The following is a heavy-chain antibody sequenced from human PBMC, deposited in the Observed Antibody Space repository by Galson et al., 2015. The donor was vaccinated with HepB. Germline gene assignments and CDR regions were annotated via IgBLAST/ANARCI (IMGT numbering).Heavy chain of an antibody. Sequence: SLRLSCAASGFTFSSSSMHWVRQAPGKGLEWVSSISSSSSYIYYADSVKGRFTISRDKAKNSLYLQMNSLRAEDTAVYYCARDDSGYEYYGMDVWGQGTTVTVSS. CDR2: ISSSSSYI. V-gene: IGHV3-21*01. CDR1: GFTFSSSS. D-gene: IGHD5-12*01. CDR3: ARDDSGYEYYGMDV. J-gene: IGHJ6*02.